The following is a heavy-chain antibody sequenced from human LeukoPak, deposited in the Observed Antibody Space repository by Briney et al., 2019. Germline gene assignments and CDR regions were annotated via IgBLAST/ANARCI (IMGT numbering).Heavy chain of an antibody. Sequence: PGGSLRLSCAASGFIFSSYWMHWVRQAPGKGLVWVSRINSDGSSTSYADSVKGRFTISRDNAKNMLYLQMNSLRAEDTAVYYCARRVVVPAAPYYFDYWGQGTLVTVSS. CDR2: INSDGSST. V-gene: IGHV3-74*01. J-gene: IGHJ4*02. CDR1: GFIFSSYW. CDR3: ARRVVVPAAPYYFDY. D-gene: IGHD2-2*01.